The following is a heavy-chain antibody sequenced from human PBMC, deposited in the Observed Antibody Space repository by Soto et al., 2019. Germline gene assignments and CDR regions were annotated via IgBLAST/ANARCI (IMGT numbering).Heavy chain of an antibody. D-gene: IGHD2-21*01. V-gene: IGHV4-39*01. Sequence: SETLSLTCAVSGASISTANYYWGWIRQPPGKGLQWIGSFFYSGTTHYNPSLKSRVTIAVDTSKKQFSLKLSSVTAADTAIYYCAKPSKYCGSKCYSTAHDAFDIWGRGTTVTVSS. J-gene: IGHJ3*02. CDR3: AKPSKYCGSKCYSTAHDAFDI. CDR1: GASISTANYY. CDR2: FFYSGTT.